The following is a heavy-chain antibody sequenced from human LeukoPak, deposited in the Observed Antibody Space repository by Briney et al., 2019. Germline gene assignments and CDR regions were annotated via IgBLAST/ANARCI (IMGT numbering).Heavy chain of an antibody. CDR1: GGSFSGYY. V-gene: IGHV4-34*01. D-gene: IGHD5-24*01. J-gene: IGHJ4*02. CDR2: INHSGST. CDR3: ARGLRFRDGYNY. Sequence: PSETLSLTCAVYGGSFSGYYWSWIRQPPGKGLGWIGEINHSGSTNYNPSLKRRVTISVDTSKNQFSLKLSSVTASDTAVYYCARGLRFRDGYNYWGQGTLVTVSS.